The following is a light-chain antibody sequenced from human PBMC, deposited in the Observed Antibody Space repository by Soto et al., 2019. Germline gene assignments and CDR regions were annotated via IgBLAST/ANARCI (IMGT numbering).Light chain of an antibody. CDR2: SAS. Sequence: DIVLTQSPGTLSLSPGERATFSCRASQSVNNNYLAWYQQKPGQTPRLLVSSASTRATGIPDRFSGSGSGTDFTLTISRLEHEDFAVYYCQHYGSSPPLYTFGQGTKLEIK. J-gene: IGKJ2*01. CDR3: QHYGSSPPLYT. CDR1: QSVNNNY. V-gene: IGKV3-20*01.